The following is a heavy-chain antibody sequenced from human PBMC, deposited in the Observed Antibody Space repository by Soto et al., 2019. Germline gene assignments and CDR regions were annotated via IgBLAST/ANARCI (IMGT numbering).Heavy chain of an antibody. CDR2: IVVGSGNT. CDR1: GFTFTSSA. J-gene: IGHJ6*03. Sequence: GASVKVSCKASGFTFTSSAMQWVRQSRGQRLEWIGWIVVGSGNTNYAQKFQERVTITRDMSTSTAYMELSSLRSEDTAVYYCAADSARAYDFWSGYIDGASDYYYYYMDVWGKGTTVTVSS. D-gene: IGHD3-3*01. CDR3: AADSARAYDFWSGYIDGASDYYYYYMDV. V-gene: IGHV1-58*02.